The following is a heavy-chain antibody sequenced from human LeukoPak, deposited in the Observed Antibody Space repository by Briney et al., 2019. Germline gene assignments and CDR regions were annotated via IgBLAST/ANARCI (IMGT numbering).Heavy chain of an antibody. J-gene: IGHJ3*02. V-gene: IGHV4-39*01. CDR1: GGSITTSSYY. D-gene: IGHD1-7*01. CDR2: TSHSGTT. CDR3: AKTTRASIRSAFDI. Sequence: KPSETLSLTCTVSGGSITTSSYYWGWVRRPPGKGLEWIGCTSHSGTTFYSPSLRSRVSISVDTSNSQFSLKLSSMTATDTAVYYCAKTTRASIRSAFDIWGQGTLVTVSS.